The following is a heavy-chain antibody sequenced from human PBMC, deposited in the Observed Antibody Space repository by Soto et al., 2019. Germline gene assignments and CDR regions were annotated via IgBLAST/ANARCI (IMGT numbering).Heavy chain of an antibody. CDR2: IYYSGST. Sequence: PSETLSLTCTVSGGSISSSSYYWGWIRQPPGKGLEWIGSIYYSGSTYYNPSLKSRVTISVDTSKNQFSLKLSSVTAADTAVYYCARPRGMAAAGTGWFDPWGQGTLVTV. CDR1: GGSISSSSYY. CDR3: ARPRGMAAAGTGWFDP. V-gene: IGHV4-39*01. D-gene: IGHD6-13*01. J-gene: IGHJ5*02.